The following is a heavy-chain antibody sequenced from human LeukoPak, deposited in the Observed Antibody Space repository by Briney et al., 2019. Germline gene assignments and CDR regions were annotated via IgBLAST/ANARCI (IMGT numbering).Heavy chain of an antibody. V-gene: IGHV3-21*01. J-gene: IGHJ4*02. CDR3: ARREFGGFTMVRGVQYYFDY. CDR2: ISSSSSYI. D-gene: IGHD3-10*01. Sequence: GGSLRLSCAASGFTFSSYSMNWVRQAPGKGLEWVSSISSSSSYIYYADSVKGRFTISRDNAKNSLYLQMNSLRAEDTAVYYCARREFGGFTMVRGVQYYFDYWGQGTLVTVSS. CDR1: GFTFSSYS.